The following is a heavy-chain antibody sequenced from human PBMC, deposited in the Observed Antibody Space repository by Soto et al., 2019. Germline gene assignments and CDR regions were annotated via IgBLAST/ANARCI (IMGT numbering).Heavy chain of an antibody. J-gene: IGHJ3*02. CDR2: INPNSGGT. CDR3: ARANSTSVDCGGDCPLDAFDI. D-gene: IGHD2-21*01. CDR1: GYTFTGYY. Sequence: ASVKVSCKASGYTFTGYYMHWVRQAPGQGLEWMGWINPNSGGTNYAQKFQGWVTMTRDTSISTAYMELSRLRSDDTAVYYCARANSTSVDCGGDCPLDAFDIWGQGTMVTVSS. V-gene: IGHV1-2*04.